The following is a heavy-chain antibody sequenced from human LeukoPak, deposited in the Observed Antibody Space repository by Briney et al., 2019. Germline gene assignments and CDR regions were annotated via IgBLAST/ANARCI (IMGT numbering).Heavy chain of an antibody. V-gene: IGHV4-34*01. CDR1: GGSITGYY. J-gene: IGHJ4*02. Sequence: SETLSLTCAVYGGSITGYYRSWIRQTPGRGLEWVGEIHYTGATSYNPSLKSQATISTDTSKNQFSLRLSSVTAADTAVYYCARGNILTGYCFDFWGQGALVTVSS. CDR2: IHYTGAT. D-gene: IGHD3-9*01. CDR3: ARGNILTGYCFDF.